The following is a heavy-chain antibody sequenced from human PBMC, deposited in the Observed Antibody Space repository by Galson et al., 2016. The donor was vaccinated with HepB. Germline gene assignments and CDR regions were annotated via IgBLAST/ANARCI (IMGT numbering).Heavy chain of an antibody. Sequence: SETLSLTCAVSGGSISSSRHYWGWIRQPPGKGLEWIASMYYSGSTYYNPSLKSRVTISVDTSKNQPSLELSSVTAADTAMYYCARHDYGDFLFDYWGQGTLVIVSS. CDR2: MYYSGST. CDR1: GGSISSSRHY. V-gene: IGHV4-39*01. D-gene: IGHD4-17*01. CDR3: ARHDYGDFLFDY. J-gene: IGHJ4*02.